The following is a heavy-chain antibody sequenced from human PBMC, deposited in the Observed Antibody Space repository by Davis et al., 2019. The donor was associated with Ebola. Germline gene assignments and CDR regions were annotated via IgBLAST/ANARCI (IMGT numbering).Heavy chain of an antibody. D-gene: IGHD1-26*01. V-gene: IGHV3-23*01. J-gene: IGHJ4*02. CDR1: GFTFSSYA. CDR2: ISGSGGST. Sequence: PGGSLRLSCAASGFTFSSYAMSWVHQAPGKGLEWVSAISGSGGSTYYADSVKGRFTISRDNSKNTLYLQMNSLRAEDTAVYYCARDPGELLFPFFDYWGQGTLVTVSS. CDR3: ARDPGELLFPFFDY.